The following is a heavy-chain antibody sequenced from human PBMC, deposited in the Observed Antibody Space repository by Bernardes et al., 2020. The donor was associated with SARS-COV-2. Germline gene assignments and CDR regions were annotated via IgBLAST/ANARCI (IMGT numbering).Heavy chain of an antibody. V-gene: IGHV4-39*01. CDR3: ARHDLLY. Sequence: SETLSLTCIVSGGSISSSSYYWGWIRQPPGKGLEWIGSIYYSGSTYYKPSLKSRVTISVDTSKNQFSLRLSSVTAADTAVYYCARHDLLYWGQGTLVTVSS. CDR2: IYYSGST. CDR1: GGSISSSSYY. J-gene: IGHJ4*02.